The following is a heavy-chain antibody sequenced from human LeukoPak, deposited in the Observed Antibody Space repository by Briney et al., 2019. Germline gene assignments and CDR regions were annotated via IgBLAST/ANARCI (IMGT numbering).Heavy chain of an antibody. CDR1: GFTFDDYA. D-gene: IGHD4-17*01. J-gene: IGHJ1*01. CDR3: TKDMGYGTRGYFQY. V-gene: IGHV3-9*01. Sequence: GGSLRLSCAASGFTFDDYAMHWVRQVPGKGLEWVSGISWSSGSIGYADSVKGRFTISRDNAKNSLYLQMNSLRAEDTALYYCTKDMGYGTRGYFQYWGQGTLVTVSS. CDR2: ISWSSGSI.